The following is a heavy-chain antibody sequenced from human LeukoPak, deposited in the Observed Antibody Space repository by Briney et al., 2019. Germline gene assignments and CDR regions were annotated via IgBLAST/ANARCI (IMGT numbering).Heavy chain of an antibody. CDR1: GGSISNYY. J-gene: IGHJ5*02. D-gene: IGHD6-19*01. V-gene: IGHV4-59*01. CDR3: ARVETVAGNNWFDP. CDR2: IYYSGST. Sequence: SETLSLTCTVSGGSISNYYWSWIRQPPGKGLEWIGYIYYSGSTYYNPSLKSRITISVDTSKNQFSLKLSSVTAADTAVYYCARVETVAGNNWFDPWGQGTLVTVSS.